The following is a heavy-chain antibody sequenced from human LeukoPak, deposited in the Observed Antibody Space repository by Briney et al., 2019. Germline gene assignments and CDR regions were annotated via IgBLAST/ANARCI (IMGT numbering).Heavy chain of an antibody. Sequence: ASLTDSCKASGYTFTGYYMHWVRHAPGQGLEWMGWINPNSGGTNYAQKFQGRVTMTRDTSISTAYMELSRLRSDDTAVYYCAFLPYDYVWGSYRYPRPYYFDYWGQGTLVTVSS. J-gene: IGHJ4*02. CDR3: AFLPYDYVWGSYRYPRPYYFDY. CDR1: GYTFTGYY. CDR2: INPNSGGT. V-gene: IGHV1-2*02. D-gene: IGHD3-16*02.